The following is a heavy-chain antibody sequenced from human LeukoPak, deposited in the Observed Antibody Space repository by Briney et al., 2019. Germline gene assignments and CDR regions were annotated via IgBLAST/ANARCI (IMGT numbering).Heavy chain of an antibody. CDR2: IWYDGSNK. CDR1: GFTFSSYG. V-gene: IGHV3-33*08. J-gene: IGHJ4*02. Sequence: PGKSLRLSCAASGFTFSSYGMHWVRQAPGKGLEWVAVIWYDGSNKYYADSVKGRFTISRDNSKNTLYLQMNSLRAEDTAVYYCARGYSSSWYLDYWGQGTLVTVSS. D-gene: IGHD6-13*01. CDR3: ARGYSSSWYLDY.